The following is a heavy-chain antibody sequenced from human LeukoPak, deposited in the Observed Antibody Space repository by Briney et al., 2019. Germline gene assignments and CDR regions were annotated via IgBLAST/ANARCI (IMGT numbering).Heavy chain of an antibody. Sequence: PGGSLRLSCAASGFAFSVYWMHWVRQAPGKGLEWVSRINEDATTITYADSVKGRFIISRDNSKKSLYLQMNNLRAEDTAVYYCVRDLILVWTPGDDFDFWGQGTLVIVSS. CDR1: GFAFSVYW. D-gene: IGHD3-16*01. CDR3: VRDLILVWTPGDDFDF. J-gene: IGHJ4*02. CDR2: INEDATTI. V-gene: IGHV3-74*01.